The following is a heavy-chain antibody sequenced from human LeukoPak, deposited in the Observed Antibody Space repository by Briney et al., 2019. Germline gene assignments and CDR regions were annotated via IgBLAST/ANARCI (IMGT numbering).Heavy chain of an antibody. D-gene: IGHD3-3*01. CDR2: ISTSSSYI. CDR1: GFTFSSYS. V-gene: IGHV3-21*04. CDR3: TRFDYTIVVGMDAFDI. Sequence: PGGSLRLSCAASGFTFSSYSMNWVRQAPGKGLEWVSSISTSSSYIYYADSVKGRFTISRDNAKRSVFLEMNSLKTEDTAVYYCTRFDYTIVVGMDAFDIWGQGTMVTVSS. J-gene: IGHJ3*02.